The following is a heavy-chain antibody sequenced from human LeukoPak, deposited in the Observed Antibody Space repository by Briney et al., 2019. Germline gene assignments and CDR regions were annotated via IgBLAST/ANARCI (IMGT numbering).Heavy chain of an antibody. CDR1: GCTFTSYG. V-gene: IGHV1-18*01. CDR3: ARQCSGGPGSSCNYYYYYTNV. D-gene: IGHD2-15*01. Sequence: ASVKVSCEASGCTFTSYGISLVRQAPGQGLDWMGWISAYNGNTNYAQKLQGRVTMTTATSPSTACMELRSLRSDDTVGDYCARQCSGGPGSSCNYYYYYTNVCSKGTTVTVSS. CDR2: ISAYNGNT. J-gene: IGHJ6*03.